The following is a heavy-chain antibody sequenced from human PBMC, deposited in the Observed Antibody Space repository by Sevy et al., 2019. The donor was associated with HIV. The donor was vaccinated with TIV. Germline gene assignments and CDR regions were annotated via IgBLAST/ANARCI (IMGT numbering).Heavy chain of an antibody. J-gene: IGHJ4*02. V-gene: IGHV1-3*01. CDR1: GYTFTNYA. Sequence: ASVKVSCKASGYTFTNYALHWVRQAPGQSLEWMGWINVGNGNTRYSQKFQDRFTITRGTSASTAYMELNSLTSEDTAVYYRARDQTAARKGLDYWGQGTLVTVSS. D-gene: IGHD2-15*01. CDR2: INVGNGNT. CDR3: ARDQTAARKGLDY.